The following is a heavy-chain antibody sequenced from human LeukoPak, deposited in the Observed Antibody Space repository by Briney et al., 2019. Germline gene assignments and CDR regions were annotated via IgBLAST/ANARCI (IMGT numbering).Heavy chain of an antibody. J-gene: IGHJ4*02. CDR1: GGSISSSSYY. D-gene: IGHD6-13*01. CDR2: IYYSGST. CDR3: ARLDGSNTDY. Sequence: SETLSLTCTVSGGSISSSSYYWGWIRQPPGKGLEWIGSIYYSGSTYYNPSLKSRVTISVDTSKNQFSLKLSSVTAADTAAYYCARLDGSNTDYWGQGTLVTVSS. V-gene: IGHV4-39*01.